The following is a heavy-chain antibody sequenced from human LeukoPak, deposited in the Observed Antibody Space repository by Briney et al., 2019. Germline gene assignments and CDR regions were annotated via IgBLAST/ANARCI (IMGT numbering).Heavy chain of an antibody. CDR2: IYYSGST. Sequence: PSETLSLTCTVSGGSISGYYWSWIRQPPGKGLEWIGYIYYSGSTNYNPSLKSRVTISVDTSKNQFSLKLSSVTAADTAVCYCARDATTTWFDPWGQGTLVTVSS. CDR1: GGSISGYY. J-gene: IGHJ5*02. CDR3: ARDATTTWFDP. D-gene: IGHD4-17*01. V-gene: IGHV4-59*12.